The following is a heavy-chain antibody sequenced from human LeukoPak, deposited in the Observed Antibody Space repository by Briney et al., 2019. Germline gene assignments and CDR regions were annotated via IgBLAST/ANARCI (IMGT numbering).Heavy chain of an antibody. CDR3: ARERGNWNYDY. CDR2: IYYSGST. CDR1: GGSISSYY. V-gene: IGHV4-59*01. D-gene: IGHD1-1*01. Sequence: PSETLSLTCTVSGGSISSYYWSWIRQPPGKGLEWIGYIYYSGSTNYNPSLKSRVTISVDTSKNQFSLKLSSVTAADTAVYYCARERGNWNYDYWSQGTLVTVSS. J-gene: IGHJ4*02.